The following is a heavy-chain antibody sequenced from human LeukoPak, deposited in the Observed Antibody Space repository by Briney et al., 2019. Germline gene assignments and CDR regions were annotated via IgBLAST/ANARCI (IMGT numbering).Heavy chain of an antibody. Sequence: GASVKVSCKASGYTITGYYMHWVRQAPGQGLEWMGRLNPNSGGTNYAQKFQGRVAMTRDTSISTAYMELSRLTSADTAVYYCATVPRYYDSILDYYFDYWGQGTLVTVSS. V-gene: IGHV1-2*06. CDR3: ATVPRYYDSILDYYFDY. CDR2: LNPNSGGT. D-gene: IGHD3-22*01. J-gene: IGHJ4*02. CDR1: GYTITGYY.